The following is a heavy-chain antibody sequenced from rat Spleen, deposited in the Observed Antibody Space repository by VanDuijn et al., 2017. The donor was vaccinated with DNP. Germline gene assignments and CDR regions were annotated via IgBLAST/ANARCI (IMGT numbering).Heavy chain of an antibody. V-gene: IGHV5-7*01. D-gene: IGHD1-2*01. Sequence: EVQLVESGGGLVQPGRSLKFSCAASGFTFSDYHMAWVRQAPKKGLEWVATISYEGSSTYYRDSVRGRFTFSRDNAENTLYLQMDSLRSEDTATYYCATLGLYSSSIYVHYWGQGVMVTVSS. CDR1: GFTFSDYH. CDR3: ATLGLYSSSIYVHY. J-gene: IGHJ2*01. CDR2: ISYEGSST.